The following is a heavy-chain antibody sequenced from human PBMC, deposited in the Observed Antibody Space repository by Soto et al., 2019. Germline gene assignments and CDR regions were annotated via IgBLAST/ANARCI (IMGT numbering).Heavy chain of an antibody. CDR3: ARQNYGDYERGQDY. CDR2: IWYDGSNK. V-gene: IGHV3-33*01. Sequence: GGSLRLSCAASGFTFSSYGMHWVRQAPGKGLEWVEVIWYDGSNKYYADSVKSRFTISRDNSKNTLYLQMNSLRAEDTAVYYCARQNYGDYERGQDYWGQGTLVTVSS. CDR1: GFTFSSYG. D-gene: IGHD4-17*01. J-gene: IGHJ4*02.